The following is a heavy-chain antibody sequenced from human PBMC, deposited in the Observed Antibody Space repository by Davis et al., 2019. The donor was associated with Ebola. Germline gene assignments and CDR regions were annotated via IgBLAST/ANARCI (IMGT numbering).Heavy chain of an antibody. V-gene: IGHV4-38-2*02. CDR2: IFHSGRT. D-gene: IGHD3-22*01. J-gene: IGHJ3*02. Sequence: MPSETLSLTCTVSGYSISSAYYWGWIRQPPGKGLEWIGSIFHSGRTYYNPSLNSRVTISVDKSKNQFSLKLSSVTAADTAVYYCARRVSYDSGGYAFDIWGQGTMVTVSS. CDR3: ARRVSYDSGGYAFDI. CDR1: GYSISSAYY.